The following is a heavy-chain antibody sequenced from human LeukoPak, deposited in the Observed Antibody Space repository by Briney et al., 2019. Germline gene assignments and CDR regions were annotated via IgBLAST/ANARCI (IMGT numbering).Heavy chain of an antibody. CDR1: GYSISSGYF. Sequence: SETLSLTCSISGYSISSGYFWGWIRQPPGKGLEWIGNIHHDGITYYNPSLKSRVTISVDTSKNQFSLKLSSVTAADTAVYYCARGTMVRGVRIWGQGTLVTVSS. CDR3: ARGTMVRGVRI. J-gene: IGHJ4*02. D-gene: IGHD3-10*01. V-gene: IGHV4-38-2*02. CDR2: IHHDGIT.